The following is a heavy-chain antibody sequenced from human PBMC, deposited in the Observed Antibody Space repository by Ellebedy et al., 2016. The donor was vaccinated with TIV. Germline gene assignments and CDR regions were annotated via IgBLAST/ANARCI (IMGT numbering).Heavy chain of an antibody. CDR3: VASIYYDDSSGWDNWFDP. CDR2: TYYNSKWYY. D-gene: IGHD3-22*01. V-gene: IGHV6-1*01. CDR1: GDSVSTNSAA. Sequence: SQTLSLTCAISGDSVSTNSAAWNWIRQSPSSGLEWLGRTYYNSKWYYDYAVSVKSRISINADTSKNQFSLQLNSVTPEDTAVDYCVASIYYDDSSGWDNWFDPWGQGTLVTVSS. J-gene: IGHJ5*02.